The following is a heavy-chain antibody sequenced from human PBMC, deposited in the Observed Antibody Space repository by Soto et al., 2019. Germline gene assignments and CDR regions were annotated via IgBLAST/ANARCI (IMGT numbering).Heavy chain of an antibody. Sequence: GGSLRLSCAASGFTFDDYAMHWVRQAPGKGLEWVSGISWNSGSIGYADSVKGRFTISRDNAKNSLYLQMNSLRAEDTALYYCAKDIRGPLVPAAMLPYYGMDVWGQWTTVTVSS. CDR1: GFTFDDYA. D-gene: IGHD2-2*01. V-gene: IGHV3-9*01. CDR3: AKDIRGPLVPAAMLPYYGMDV. J-gene: IGHJ6*02. CDR2: ISWNSGSI.